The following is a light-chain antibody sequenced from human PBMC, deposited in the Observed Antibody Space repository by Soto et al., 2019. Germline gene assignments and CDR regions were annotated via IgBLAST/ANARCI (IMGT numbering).Light chain of an antibody. J-gene: IGKJ5*01. CDR3: QQYNNWPFIT. V-gene: IGKV3-15*01. CDR1: QSVRGN. CDR2: GAS. Sequence: EIVMTQSPATLSVSPGERATLSCRASQSVRGNLAWYQQKPGQSPRLLIYGASSRATGIPARFSGSGSGTEFTLTISSLQSEDFAVYYCQQYNNWPFITF.